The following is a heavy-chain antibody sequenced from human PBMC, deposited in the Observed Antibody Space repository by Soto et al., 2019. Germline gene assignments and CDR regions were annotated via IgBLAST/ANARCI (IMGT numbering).Heavy chain of an antibody. J-gene: IGHJ6*02. CDR3: AKVRQDIVVGPAAIGNYYYYYGMDV. V-gene: IGHV3-30*18. D-gene: IGHD2-2*02. Sequence: QVQLVESGGGVVQPGRSLRLSCAASGFTFSSYGMHWVRQAPGKGLEWVAVISYDGSNKYYADSVKGRFTISRDNPKNTLYLQMNILRAEDTAVYYCAKVRQDIVVGPAAIGNYYYYYGMDVWGQGTTVTVSS. CDR2: ISYDGSNK. CDR1: GFTFSSYG.